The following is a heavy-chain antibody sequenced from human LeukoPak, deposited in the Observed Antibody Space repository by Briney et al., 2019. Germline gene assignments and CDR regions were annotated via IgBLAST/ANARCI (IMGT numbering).Heavy chain of an antibody. CDR1: GGSISGYF. CDR2: ILYSGST. Sequence: SEPLSLTYTVSGGSISGYFWSWVRQPPGKGVEWIAYILYSGSTNYNPSLKSRVTISVDTSKNQFSLKLSSVTAADTAVYFCARGKGYFQHWGQGTLVTVSA. J-gene: IGHJ1*01. V-gene: IGHV4-59*01. CDR3: ARGKGYFQH.